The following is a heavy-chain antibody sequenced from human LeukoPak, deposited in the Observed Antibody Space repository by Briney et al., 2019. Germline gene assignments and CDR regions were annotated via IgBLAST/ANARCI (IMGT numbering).Heavy chain of an antibody. V-gene: IGHV3-33*06. CDR1: GFTFSSYG. CDR3: AKDYGAYGDYFDY. J-gene: IGHJ4*02. CDR2: IWYDGSNK. Sequence: PGRSLRLSCAASGFTFSSYGMHWVRQAPGKGLEGVAVIWYDGSNKYYADSVKGRFTISRDNSQNTLYLQMNSLRAEDTAVYYCAKDYGAYGDYFDYWGQGTLVTVSS. D-gene: IGHD4-17*01.